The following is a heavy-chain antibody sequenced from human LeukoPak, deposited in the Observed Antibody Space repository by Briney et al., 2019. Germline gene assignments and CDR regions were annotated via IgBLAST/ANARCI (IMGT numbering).Heavy chain of an antibody. CDR3: ARDGYRDAFDI. CDR1: GGTFSSYA. Sequence: GASVKVSFKASGGTFSSYAISWVRQAPGQGLEWMGRIIPIRGRANYAQKFQGRVTITAGKSTSTAYMELSSLRSEDTAVYYCARDGYRDAFDIWGQGTMVIVSS. J-gene: IGHJ3*02. V-gene: IGHV1-69*04. CDR2: IIPIRGRA. D-gene: IGHD1-1*01.